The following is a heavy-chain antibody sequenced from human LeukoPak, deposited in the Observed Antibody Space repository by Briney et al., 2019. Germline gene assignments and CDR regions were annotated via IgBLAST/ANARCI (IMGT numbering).Heavy chain of an antibody. CDR3: ARGGYSFDY. Sequence: PGGSLRLSCAASGFSFTGYWMTWVRQAPGKGLEWVARLHPDGSGRNYVGSVEGRFTVFGDNAKSSLFLQMHSLRVGDTAVYYCARGGYSFDYLGQGTLVTVSS. J-gene: IGHJ4*02. CDR2: LHPDGSGR. V-gene: IGHV3-7*01. CDR1: GFSFTGYW. D-gene: IGHD5-12*01.